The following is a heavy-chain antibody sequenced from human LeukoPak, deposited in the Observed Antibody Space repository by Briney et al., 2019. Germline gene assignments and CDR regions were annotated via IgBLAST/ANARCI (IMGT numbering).Heavy chain of an antibody. CDR2: IKSRANGETT. J-gene: IGHJ4*02. CDR3: TTLTDMTTVTEKDY. V-gene: IGHV3-15*01. CDR1: GFSFTNAW. Sequence: PGGSLRLSCSASGFSFTNAWMSWVRQAPGGGLEWVGRIKSRANGETTDYAAPVKGRFTISRDDSKNTLYLQMNSLKTEDTAVYYCTTLTDMTTVTEKDYWGQGTLVTVSS. D-gene: IGHD4-17*01.